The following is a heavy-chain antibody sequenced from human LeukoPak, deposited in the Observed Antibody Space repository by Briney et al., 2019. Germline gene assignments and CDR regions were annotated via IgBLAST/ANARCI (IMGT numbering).Heavy chain of an antibody. CDR1: GYTFTNYD. Sequence: ASVKVSCKASGYTFTNYDINWVRQATGQGLEWMGWMNPHSANTGYSQKFQGRVTMTRDTSISTAYMELSRLRSDDTAVYFCARELWVAATNYDSWGQGTLVTVSS. J-gene: IGHJ4*02. V-gene: IGHV1-8*01. D-gene: IGHD2-15*01. CDR2: MNPHSANT. CDR3: ARELWVAATNYDS.